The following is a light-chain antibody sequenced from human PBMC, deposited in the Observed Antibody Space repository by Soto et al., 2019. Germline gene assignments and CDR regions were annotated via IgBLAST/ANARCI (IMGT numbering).Light chain of an antibody. V-gene: IGKV3-20*01. J-gene: IGKJ1*01. CDR2: GAS. CDR3: QQYGSSLWT. CDR1: QSVSSSY. Sequence: EIVLTQSPGTLSLSPGERAPLSGRASQSVSSSYLAWYQQKPGQAPRLLIYGASSRATGIPDRFSGSGSGTDFTLTISRLEPEEFAVYYCQQYGSSLWTVGKGTKVDIK.